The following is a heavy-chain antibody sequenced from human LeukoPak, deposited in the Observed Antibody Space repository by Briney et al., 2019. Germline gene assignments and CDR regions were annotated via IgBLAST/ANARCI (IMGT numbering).Heavy chain of an antibody. CDR1: GFTFDDYG. J-gene: IGHJ6*03. D-gene: IGHD2-2*01. V-gene: IGHV3-74*01. Sequence: PGGSLRLSCAASGFTFDDYGMSWVRQAPGKGLVWVSRINSDGSSTSYADSVKGRFTISRDNARNTLYLQMNSLRAEDTAVYYCASPPADCSSTSCYYYYYYMDVWGKGTTVTVSS. CDR2: INSDGSST. CDR3: ASPPADCSSTSCYYYYYYMDV.